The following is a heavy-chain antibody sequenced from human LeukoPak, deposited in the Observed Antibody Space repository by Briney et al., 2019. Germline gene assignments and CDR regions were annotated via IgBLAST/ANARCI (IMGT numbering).Heavy chain of an antibody. V-gene: IGHV4-31*03. Sequence: SETLSLTCTVSGGSISSGGYYWSWIRQHPGKGLEWIGHIYYSGSTYHNPSLKSRVTISVDTSKNQFSLKLRSVTAADTAVYYCARDGAYGDYVPFDYWGQGTLVTVSS. D-gene: IGHD4-17*01. J-gene: IGHJ4*02. CDR2: IYYSGST. CDR3: ARDGAYGDYVPFDY. CDR1: GGSISSGGYY.